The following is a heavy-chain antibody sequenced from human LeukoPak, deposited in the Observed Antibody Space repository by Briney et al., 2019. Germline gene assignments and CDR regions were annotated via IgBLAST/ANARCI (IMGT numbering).Heavy chain of an antibody. Sequence: SGGSLRLSCAASGFTFSSYAMHWVRQAPGKGLEWVAVISYDGSNKYYADSVKGRFTTSRDNSKNTLYLQMNSLRAEDTAVYYCARDPITYYYGMDVWGQGTTVTVSS. J-gene: IGHJ6*02. CDR3: ARDPITYYYGMDV. D-gene: IGHD5-12*01. V-gene: IGHV3-30*04. CDR1: GFTFSSYA. CDR2: ISYDGSNK.